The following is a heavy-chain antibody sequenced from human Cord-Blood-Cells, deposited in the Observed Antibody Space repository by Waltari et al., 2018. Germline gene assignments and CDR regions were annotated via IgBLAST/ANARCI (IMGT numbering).Heavy chain of an antibody. Sequence: QVQLQQWGAGLLKPSETLSLTCAVYGGSFSGYYWSWIRHPPGKGREWIGEINHSGSTNYNPSLKSRVTISVDTSKNQFSLKLSSVTAADTAVYYCARGGDSGSYSEYFQHWGQGTLVTVSS. CDR2: INHSGST. V-gene: IGHV4-34*01. CDR1: GGSFSGYY. CDR3: ARGGDSGSYSEYFQH. D-gene: IGHD1-26*01. J-gene: IGHJ1*01.